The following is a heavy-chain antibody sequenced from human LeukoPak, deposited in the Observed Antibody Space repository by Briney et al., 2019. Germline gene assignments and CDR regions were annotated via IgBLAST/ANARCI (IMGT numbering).Heavy chain of an antibody. CDR2: IKQDGSEK. D-gene: IGHD6-19*01. J-gene: IGHJ4*02. Sequence: PGGSLRLSCAASGFTFSNYWMSWVRQAPGKGLEWVAYIKQDGSEKYYVDSVKGRFTISRDNAKNSLYLQMNSLRAEDTAVYYCASFGGWYGGAFNYWGQGTLLSVSS. CDR1: GFTFSNYW. CDR3: ASFGGWYGGAFNY. V-gene: IGHV3-7*02.